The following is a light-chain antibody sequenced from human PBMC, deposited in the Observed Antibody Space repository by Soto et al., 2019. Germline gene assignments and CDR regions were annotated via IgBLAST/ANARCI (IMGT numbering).Light chain of an antibody. Sequence: EIVLTQSPGTLSLSPGERATLSCRASQSVSRSYLAWYQQKPGQAPRLLIYGASRRATGIPDRFSGSGSGTDFTLTISRLEPADFAVYYCQQYGTSSITFGPGTKVDIK. CDR2: GAS. V-gene: IGKV3-20*01. CDR3: QQYGTSSIT. J-gene: IGKJ3*01. CDR1: QSVSRSY.